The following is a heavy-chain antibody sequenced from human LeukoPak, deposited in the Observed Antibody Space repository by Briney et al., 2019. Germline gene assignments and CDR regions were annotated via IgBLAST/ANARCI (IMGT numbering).Heavy chain of an antibody. CDR1: GGSISNTNW. J-gene: IGHJ5*02. CDR2: IYHSGST. D-gene: IGHD3-10*01. Sequence: SETLSLTCGVSGGSISNTNWWTWVRQPPGKGLEWIGEIYHSGSTNYNPSLKSRVPISVDKSKNQFSLKLSSVTAADTAVYYCARTSRINMVLDPWGQGTLVTVSS. V-gene: IGHV4/OR15-8*01. CDR3: ARTSRINMVLDP.